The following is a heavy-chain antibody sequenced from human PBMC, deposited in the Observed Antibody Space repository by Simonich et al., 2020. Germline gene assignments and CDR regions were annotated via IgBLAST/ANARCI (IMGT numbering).Heavy chain of an antibody. V-gene: IGHV1-2*06. CDR1: GYTFTGYY. D-gene: IGHD3-10*01. CDR2: INPNSSGT. J-gene: IGHJ4*02. CDR3: ARDYGSGSYYNALSDY. Sequence: QVQLVQSGAEVKKPGASVKVSCKASGYTFTGYYMHWVRQAPGQGLEWMGRINPNSSGTNYAQKLQGRVTMTRDTSISTAYMELSRLRSDDTAVYYCARDYGSGSYYNALSDYWGQGTLVTVSS.